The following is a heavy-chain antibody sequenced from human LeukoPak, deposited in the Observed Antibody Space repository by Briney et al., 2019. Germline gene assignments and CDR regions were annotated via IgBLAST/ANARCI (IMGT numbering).Heavy chain of an antibody. CDR3: ARDLGRTKASGYYNYYMDV. Sequence: GGSLRLSCAASGFTFSSYSMNWVRQAPGKGLEWVSSISSSSSYIYYADSVKGRFTISRDNAKNSLYLQMNSLRAEDTAVYYCARDLGRTKASGYYNYYMDVWGKGTTVTVSS. V-gene: IGHV3-21*01. J-gene: IGHJ6*03. D-gene: IGHD2-15*01. CDR2: ISSSSSYI. CDR1: GFTFSSYS.